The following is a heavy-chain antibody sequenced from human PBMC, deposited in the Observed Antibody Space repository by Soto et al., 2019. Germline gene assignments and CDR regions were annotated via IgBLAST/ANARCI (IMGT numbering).Heavy chain of an antibody. CDR2: ISYDGSNK. V-gene: IGHV3-30*18. J-gene: IGHJ4*02. CDR3: AKDGAPRYCTRSSCHPAGAY. CDR1: GFTFTNYG. D-gene: IGHD2-15*01. Sequence: QVQLVESGGGVVQPGRSLRLSCAGSGFTFTNYGLHWVRQAPGKGREWVAAISYDGSNKHYADSVKGRFTISRDYSKNMLYLQMDSLRAEDTAVYYCAKDGAPRYCTRSSCHPAGAYWGQGTLVTVSS.